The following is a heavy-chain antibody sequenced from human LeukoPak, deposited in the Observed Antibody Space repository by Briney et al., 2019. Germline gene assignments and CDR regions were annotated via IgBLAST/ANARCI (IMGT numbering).Heavy chain of an antibody. CDR3: ARRGSLGMATIPPDY. J-gene: IGHJ4*02. Sequence: GGSLRLPCAASGFTFSSYSMNWVRQAPGKGLDWVSSISSSSSYIYYADSVKGRFTISRDNAKNSLYLQMNSLRAEDTAVYYCARRGSLGMATIPPDYWGQGTLVTVSS. CDR2: ISSSSSYI. D-gene: IGHD5-24*01. V-gene: IGHV3-21*01. CDR1: GFTFSSYS.